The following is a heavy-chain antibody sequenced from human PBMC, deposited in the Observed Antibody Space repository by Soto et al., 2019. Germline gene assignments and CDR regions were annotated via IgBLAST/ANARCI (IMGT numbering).Heavy chain of an antibody. D-gene: IGHD3-10*01. CDR2: ISSTGTTI. CDR3: AGDPYYYASNY. Sequence: GGSLRLSCAASGFSFSDHYMTWIRQAPGKGLEWLSYISSTGTTIYYADSVKGRFTVSRDNAKNSLYLQMNSLRAEDTAVYYCAGDPYYYASNYWRQGTLVTVSS. V-gene: IGHV3-11*01. CDR1: GFSFSDHY. J-gene: IGHJ4*02.